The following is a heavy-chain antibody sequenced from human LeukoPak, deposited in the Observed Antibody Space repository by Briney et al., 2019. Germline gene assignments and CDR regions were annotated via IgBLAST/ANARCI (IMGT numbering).Heavy chain of an antibody. CDR2: IIWNSGSM. CDR1: GFTFDDYA. J-gene: IGHJ5*02. V-gene: IGHV3-9*01. Sequence: PGRSLRLSCAASGFTFDDYAMHWVRQAPGKGLEGVSGIIWNSGSMSYADSVKDRFTISRDNAKNSLYLQMNSLRDEDTALYYCAKAGYYDSSGYSLVYNWFDPWGQGTLVTVSS. D-gene: IGHD3-22*01. CDR3: AKAGYYDSSGYSLVYNWFDP.